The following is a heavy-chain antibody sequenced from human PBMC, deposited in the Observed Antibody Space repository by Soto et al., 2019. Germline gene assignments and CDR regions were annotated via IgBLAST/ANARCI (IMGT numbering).Heavy chain of an antibody. D-gene: IGHD5-12*01. CDR3: ARGRYSGYDRKSTRFDY. CDR1: GGSFSGYY. V-gene: IGHV4-34*01. CDR2: INHSGST. J-gene: IGHJ4*02. Sequence: SETLSLTCAVYGGSFSGYYWSWIRQPPGKGLEWIGEINHSGSTNYNPSLKSRVTISVDTSKNQFSLKLSSVTAADTAVYYCARGRYSGYDRKSTRFDYWGQGTLVTVSS.